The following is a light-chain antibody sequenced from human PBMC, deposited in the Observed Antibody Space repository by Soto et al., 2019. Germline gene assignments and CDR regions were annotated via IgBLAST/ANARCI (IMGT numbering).Light chain of an antibody. V-gene: IGKV1-39*01. CDR3: QQRYSTPFT. CDR1: QSIRSW. Sequence: DTQMTQSPSTLSASVGDRFTITCRASQSIRSWLAWYQQQPGGXPRXXIYAASSLQSGVPSRFSVIGSGTDVTITISSLQPEDCETDYGQQRYSTPFTFGQGTRLEIK. J-gene: IGKJ5*01. CDR2: AAS.